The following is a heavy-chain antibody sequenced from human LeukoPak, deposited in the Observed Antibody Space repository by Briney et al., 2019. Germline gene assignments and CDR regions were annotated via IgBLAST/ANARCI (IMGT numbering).Heavy chain of an antibody. CDR2: TKPDGSDK. CDR1: AFTFSSYT. V-gene: IGHV3-7*03. CDR3: ARRGFFDL. Sequence: GGSLRLSCAASAFTFSSYTMHWVRQAPGKGLEWVAATKPDGSDKYYVDSVKGRFTISRDNAKNALYLQMNSLRADDTAMYYCARRGFFDLWGRGTLVSVSS. J-gene: IGHJ2*01.